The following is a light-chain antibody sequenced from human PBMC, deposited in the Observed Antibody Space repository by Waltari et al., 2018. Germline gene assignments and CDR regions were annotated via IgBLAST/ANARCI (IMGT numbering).Light chain of an antibody. Sequence: SYVLTQPPSVSVAPGETARTTCAGDTLGSYSVHWYQQKPRQAPVLVIFYDSDRPSGIPARFSGSNSGNTATLTITSVEAGDEARYYCQVWHPDIDPGVFGTGTEVTVL. J-gene: IGLJ1*01. CDR2: YDS. V-gene: IGLV3-21*04. CDR3: QVWHPDIDPGV. CDR1: TLGSYS.